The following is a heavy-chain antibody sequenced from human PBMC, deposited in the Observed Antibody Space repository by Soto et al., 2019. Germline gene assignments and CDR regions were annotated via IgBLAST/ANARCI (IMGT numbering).Heavy chain of an antibody. Sequence: GASVKVSCKASGYTFTSYGISWVRQAPGQGLEWMGWISAYNGNTNYAQKLQGRVTMTTDTSTSTAYMELRSLRSDDTAVYYCARVFRSYDFWSGYYSGRDAFDIWGQGTMVTVSS. J-gene: IGHJ3*02. CDR2: ISAYNGNT. D-gene: IGHD3-3*01. CDR3: ARVFRSYDFWSGYYSGRDAFDI. V-gene: IGHV1-18*04. CDR1: GYTFTSYG.